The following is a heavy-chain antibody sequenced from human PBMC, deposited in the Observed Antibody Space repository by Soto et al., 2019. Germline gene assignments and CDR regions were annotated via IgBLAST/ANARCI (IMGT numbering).Heavy chain of an antibody. CDR3: AGPPELTRIYYYYGMDV. CDR1: GYTFTGYY. D-gene: IGHD1-7*01. Sequence: ASVKVSCKASGYTFTGYYMHWVRQAPGQGLEWMGWINPNSGGTNYAQKFQGWVTMTRDTSISTAYMELSRLRSDDTAVYYCAGPPELTRIYYYYGMDVWGQGTTVTVS. J-gene: IGHJ6*02. CDR2: INPNSGGT. V-gene: IGHV1-2*04.